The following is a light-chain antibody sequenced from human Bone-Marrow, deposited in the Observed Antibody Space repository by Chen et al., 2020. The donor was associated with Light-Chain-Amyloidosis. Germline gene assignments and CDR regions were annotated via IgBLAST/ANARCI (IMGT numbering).Light chain of an antibody. CDR3: QGWHRSSDRPV. J-gene: IGLJ3*02. Sequence: SYVLTQPSSVSVATGQTDTIACGGNNIGSTSVHWYQQTPGQAPLLVVYDDSDRPSGIPARLSGSNAGNTATMPINSGEAGDEADYYCQGWHRSSDRPVFGGGTKLTVL. CDR1: NIGSTS. V-gene: IGLV3-21*02. CDR2: DDS.